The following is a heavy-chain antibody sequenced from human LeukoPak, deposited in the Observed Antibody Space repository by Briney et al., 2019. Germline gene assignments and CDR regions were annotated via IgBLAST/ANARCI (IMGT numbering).Heavy chain of an antibody. CDR2: ISSIRSRI. CDR3: ARGLIYCGGDCYRAFDI. D-gene: IGHD2-21*02. V-gene: IGHV3-48*02. CDR1: GFTFSSHT. Sequence: GGSLRLSCAASGFTFSSHTINWVRQAPGKGLEWVSYISSIRSRIYYADSVKGRFTISRDNAKNSLYLQMNSRRDEDTAVYYCARGLIYCGGDCYRAFDIWGQGTMVTVSS. J-gene: IGHJ3*02.